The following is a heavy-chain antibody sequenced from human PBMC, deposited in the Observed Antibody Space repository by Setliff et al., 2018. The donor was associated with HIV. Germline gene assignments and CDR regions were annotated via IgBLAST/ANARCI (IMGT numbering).Heavy chain of an antibody. V-gene: IGHV4-39*07. CDR1: GGSISSTTYW. Sequence: PSETLSLTCTVSGGSISSTTYWWGWIRQPPGKGLEWIGSIYHSGITYYNSSLKSRVTISVDTSKNQFSLNLTSVTAADTAVYYCARLGYSGSLVGAFDIWGQGTMVTVSS. J-gene: IGHJ3*02. CDR2: IYHSGIT. CDR3: ARLGYSGSLVGAFDI. D-gene: IGHD1-26*01.